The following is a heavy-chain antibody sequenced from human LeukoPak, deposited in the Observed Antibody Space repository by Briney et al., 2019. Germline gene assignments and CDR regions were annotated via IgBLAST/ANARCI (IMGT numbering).Heavy chain of an antibody. CDR3: ARERISYYYDSSGYESPAFNFDY. CDR1: GGSISSYY. CDR2: IYTSGST. Sequence: SETLSLTCTVSGGSISSYYWSWIRQPAGNGLEWIGRIYTSGSTNYNPSLKSRVTMSVDTSKNQFSLKLSSVTAADTAVYYCARERISYYYDSSGYESPAFNFDYWGQGTLVTVSS. V-gene: IGHV4-4*07. D-gene: IGHD3-22*01. J-gene: IGHJ4*02.